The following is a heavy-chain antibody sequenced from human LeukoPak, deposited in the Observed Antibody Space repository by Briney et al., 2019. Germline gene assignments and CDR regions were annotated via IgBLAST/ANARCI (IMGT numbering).Heavy chain of an antibody. D-gene: IGHD6-13*01. V-gene: IGHV3-53*04. Sequence: GGSLRLSCAASLFTVSSNYMSWVRQAPGRGLEWVSVLYSGGSRYYAVPVKGRFPISRNNSKNPLYLQMNSLRAENTAVYYCARDRGIAAVRGGDYYYYGMDVWGQGTTVTVSS. CDR3: ARDRGIAAVRGGDYYYYGMDV. CDR2: LYSGGSR. CDR1: LFTVSSNY. J-gene: IGHJ6*02.